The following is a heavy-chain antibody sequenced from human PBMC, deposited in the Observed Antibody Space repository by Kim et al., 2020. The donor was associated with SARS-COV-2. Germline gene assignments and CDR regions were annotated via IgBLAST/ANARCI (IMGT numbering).Heavy chain of an antibody. V-gene: IGHV3-30*18. CDR2: ISYDGSNK. CDR3: AKILMDYGDSYSYYFDY. CDR1: GFTFSSYG. Sequence: GGSLRLSCAASGFTFSSYGMHWVRQAPGKGLEWVAVISYDGSNKYYADSVKGRFTISRDNSKNTLYLQMNSLRAEDTAVYYCAKILMDYGDSYSYYFDYWGQGTLVTVSS. J-gene: IGHJ4*02. D-gene: IGHD4-17*01.